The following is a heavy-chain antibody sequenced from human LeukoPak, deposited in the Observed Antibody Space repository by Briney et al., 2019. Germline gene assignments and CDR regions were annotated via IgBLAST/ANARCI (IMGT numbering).Heavy chain of an antibody. CDR2: INPNSGGT. Sequence: GASVKVSCKASGYTFTGYYMHWVRQAPGQGLEWMGWINPNSGGTNYAQKFQGRVTMTRDTSISTAYMELSRLRSGDTAVYYCARGDITMIVVVITTPYDYWGQGTLVTVSS. J-gene: IGHJ4*02. D-gene: IGHD3-22*01. CDR1: GYTFTGYY. CDR3: ARGDITMIVVVITTPYDY. V-gene: IGHV1-2*02.